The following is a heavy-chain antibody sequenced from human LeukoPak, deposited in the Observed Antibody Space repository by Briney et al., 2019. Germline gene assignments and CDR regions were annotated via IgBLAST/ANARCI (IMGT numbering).Heavy chain of an antibody. CDR1: GGTFSSYA. D-gene: IGHD5-18*01. V-gene: IGHV1-69*04. J-gene: IGHJ4*02. Sequence: GAPVKVSCKASGGTFSSYAISWVRQAPGQGFEWMGRIIPILGIANYAQKFQGRVTITADKSTSTAYMELSSLRSEDTAVYYCARELSGYSYGYVDYWGQGTLVTVSS. CDR3: ARELSGYSYGYVDY. CDR2: IIPILGIA.